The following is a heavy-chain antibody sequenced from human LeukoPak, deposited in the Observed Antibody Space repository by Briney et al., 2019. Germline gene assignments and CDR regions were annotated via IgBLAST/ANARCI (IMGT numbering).Heavy chain of an antibody. V-gene: IGHV3-21*01. D-gene: IGHD3-10*01. J-gene: IGHJ5*02. CDR3: ARGTTYYYGSGSSEYNWFDP. CDR1: GFTFSSYS. Sequence: PGGSLRLSCAASGFTFSSYSMNWVRQAPGKGLEWVSSISSSSSYIYYADSVKGRFTISRDNAKNSLYLQMNSLRAEDTAVYYCARGTTYYYGSGSSEYNWFDPWGQGTLVTVSS. CDR2: ISSSSSYI.